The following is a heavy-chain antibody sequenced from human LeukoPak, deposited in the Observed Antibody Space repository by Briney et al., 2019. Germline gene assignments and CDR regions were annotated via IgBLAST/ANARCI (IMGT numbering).Heavy chain of an antibody. V-gene: IGHV3-21*01. CDR3: ARDRYGDYAPDY. CDR2: ISSSSSYI. Sequence: GGSLRLSCAASGFTFITYSMNLLRQAPGKGLEWVSSISSSSSYIYYADSVKGRFTISRDNAKNSLYLQMNSLRAEDTAVYYCARDRYGDYAPDYWGQGTLVTVSS. J-gene: IGHJ4*02. CDR1: GFTFITYS. D-gene: IGHD4-17*01.